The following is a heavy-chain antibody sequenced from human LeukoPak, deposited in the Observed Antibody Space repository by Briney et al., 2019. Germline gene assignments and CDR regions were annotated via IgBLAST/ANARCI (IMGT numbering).Heavy chain of an antibody. J-gene: IGHJ4*02. CDR2: ISGSGGST. D-gene: IGHD3-3*01. CDR1: GFTFSSYA. V-gene: IGHV3-23*01. Sequence: GGSLRLSCAASGFTFSSYAMSWVRQAPGKGLEWVSGISGSGGSTYYADSVKGRFTISRDNSKNPLYLQMNSLRAEDTAVYYCAKRAGGFWSGYYYFDYWGQGTLVTVSS. CDR3: AKRAGGFWSGYYYFDY.